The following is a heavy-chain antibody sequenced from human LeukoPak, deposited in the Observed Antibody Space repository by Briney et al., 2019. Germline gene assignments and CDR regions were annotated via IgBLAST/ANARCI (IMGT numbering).Heavy chain of an antibody. CDR1: RFTFNKYY. V-gene: IGHV3-7*01. J-gene: IGHJ4*02. Sequence: GGSLRLSCVASRFTFNKYYMSWVRQAPGKGLQWVANINPDGSEKYYVDSVKGRFTISRDNAKNSLYLQMNSLRAEDTAVYYCARTYAYDATGDRGHWGQRTLVTVSS. CDR3: ARTYAYDATGDRGH. D-gene: IGHD3-16*01. CDR2: INPDGSEK.